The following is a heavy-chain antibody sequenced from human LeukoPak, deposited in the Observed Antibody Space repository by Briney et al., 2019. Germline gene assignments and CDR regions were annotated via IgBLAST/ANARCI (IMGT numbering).Heavy chain of an antibody. D-gene: IGHD2-2*01. CDR3: ARARYCSSTSCFWFDP. V-gene: IGHV1-18*01. CDR1: GYTFTSYG. CDR2: ISAYNGNT. Sequence: ASVKVSCKASGYTFTSYGISWVRQAPGQGLEWMGWISAYNGNTNYAQKLQGRVTMTTDTSTSTAYMELSRLRSDDTAVYYCARARYCSSTSCFWFDPWGQGTLVTVSS. J-gene: IGHJ5*02.